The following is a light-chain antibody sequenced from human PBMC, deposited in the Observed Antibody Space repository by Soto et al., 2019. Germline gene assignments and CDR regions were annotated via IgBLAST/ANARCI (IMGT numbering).Light chain of an antibody. V-gene: IGKV1-5*01. Sequence: DIQMTQSPSTLSASVGDRVTITCRASQSISSWLAWYQQKPGKAPKLLIYDAYSLESGVPSRFSGSGSGTELTLTISSLQPDDFATYYCQQYNSYPYTFGQGTKLEIK. CDR2: DAY. J-gene: IGKJ2*01. CDR1: QSISSW. CDR3: QQYNSYPYT.